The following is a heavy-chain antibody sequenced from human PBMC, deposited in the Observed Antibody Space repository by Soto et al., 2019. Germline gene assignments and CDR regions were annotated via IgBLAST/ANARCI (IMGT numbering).Heavy chain of an antibody. V-gene: IGHV2-5*02. CDR2: IYWDDAK. Sequence: QITLKESGPTLVKPTQTLTLTCTFSGFSLSTSEVGVGWIRQPPGKALEWLALIYWDDAKRYSPSLKSRLTITKDTSKNQVVLRMTNMDPVDTATYYCAHRFDWYYFDYWGQGTLVTVSS. J-gene: IGHJ4*02. CDR3: AHRFDWYYFDY. D-gene: IGHD3-9*01. CDR1: GFSLSTSEVG.